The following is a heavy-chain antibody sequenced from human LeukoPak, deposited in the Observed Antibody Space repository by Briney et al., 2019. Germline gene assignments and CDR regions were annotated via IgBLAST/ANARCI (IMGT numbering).Heavy chain of an antibody. Sequence: GGSLRLSCAASGFTFSSYSMNWVRQAPGKGLEWVSSISISSSYIYYADSMKGRFTISRDNAKNSLYLQMNSLRAEDTAVYYCAGRSSGYTDYYYYYYMDVWGKGTTVTISS. CDR2: ISISSSYI. D-gene: IGHD3-22*01. V-gene: IGHV3-21*01. J-gene: IGHJ6*03. CDR1: GFTFSSYS. CDR3: AGRSSGYTDYYYYYYMDV.